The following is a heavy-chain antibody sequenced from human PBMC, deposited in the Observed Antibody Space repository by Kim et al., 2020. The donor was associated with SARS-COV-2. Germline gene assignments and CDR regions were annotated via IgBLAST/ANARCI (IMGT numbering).Heavy chain of an antibody. CDR2: INQDGSVK. V-gene: IGHV3-7*03. CDR1: GFSFSRHW. CDR3: ATAVSASSGYSLPWGGFDP. D-gene: IGHD3-22*01. Sequence: GGSLRLSCVASGFSFSRHWMSWVRQAPGKGPEWLANINQDGSVKNYVDSVKGRFTISRDNAKSSLYLQMDSLRVEDTALYYCATAVSASSGYSLPWGGFDPWGQGTLVTVSS. J-gene: IGHJ5*02.